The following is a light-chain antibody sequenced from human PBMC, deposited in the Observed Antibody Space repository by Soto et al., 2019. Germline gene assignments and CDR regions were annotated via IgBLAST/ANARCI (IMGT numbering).Light chain of an antibody. J-gene: IGLJ2*01. CDR2: DNY. Sequence: QSVLTQPPSVSATPGQKVTISCSGSSSNIGNNYVSWYRQLPGTAPQLLIYDNYKRPSGIPDRFSGSKSGTSATLGITGLQTGDEADYHCATWDSSLSAVVVGGGTKLTVL. CDR1: SSNIGNNY. V-gene: IGLV1-51*01. CDR3: ATWDSSLSAVV.